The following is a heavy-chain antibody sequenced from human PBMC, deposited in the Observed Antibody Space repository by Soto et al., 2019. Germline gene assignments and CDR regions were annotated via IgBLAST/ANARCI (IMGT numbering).Heavy chain of an antibody. J-gene: IGHJ5*02. Sequence: GGSLRLSCAASGFTFSSYAMSWVRQAPGKGLEWVSAISGSGGSTYYADSVKGRFTISRDNSKNTLYLQMNSLRAEDTAVYYCARLVPAAPYLDGWFDPWGQGTLVTVSS. D-gene: IGHD2-2*01. CDR1: GFTFSSYA. CDR3: ARLVPAAPYLDGWFDP. V-gene: IGHV3-23*01. CDR2: ISGSGGST.